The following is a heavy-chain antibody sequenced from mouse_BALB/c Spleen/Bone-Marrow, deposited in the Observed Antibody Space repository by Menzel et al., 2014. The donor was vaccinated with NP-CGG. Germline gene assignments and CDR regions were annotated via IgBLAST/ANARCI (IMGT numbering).Heavy chain of an antibody. Sequence: VQLQQSGPELVKPGASVKISCKASGYSFTGYFMNWVMQSHGKSLEWIGRINPYNGDTFYNQKFKGKATLTGDKSSSTAHMELRSLASEDSAVYYCARSGYYGSSYFDYWGQGTTLTVSS. D-gene: IGHD1-1*01. CDR3: ARSGYYGSSYFDY. V-gene: IGHV1-20*02. CDR2: INPYNGDT. CDR1: GYSFTGYF. J-gene: IGHJ2*01.